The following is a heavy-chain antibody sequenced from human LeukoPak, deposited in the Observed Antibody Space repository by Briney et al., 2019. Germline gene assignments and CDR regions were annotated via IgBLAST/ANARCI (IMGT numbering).Heavy chain of an antibody. CDR3: ARRTSMTVGYYYMDV. CDR2: IYPDHSRT. D-gene: IGHD2/OR15-2a*01. CDR1: GYNFPNFW. Sequence: GESLKISCKASGYNFPNFWIAWVRQTPGKGLEWMGIIYPDHSRTKYSPAFQGRVTISADKSTSTAYLQWSSLEASDTAIYYCARRTSMTVGYYYMDVWGKGTTVTVSS. J-gene: IGHJ6*03. V-gene: IGHV5-51*01.